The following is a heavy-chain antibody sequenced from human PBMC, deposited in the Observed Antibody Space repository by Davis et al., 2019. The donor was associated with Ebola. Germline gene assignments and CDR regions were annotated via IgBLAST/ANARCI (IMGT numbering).Heavy chain of an antibody. J-gene: IGHJ6*04. V-gene: IGHV1-69*13. D-gene: IGHD6-19*01. CDR3: AIANLWLGDHYYYGMDV. Sequence: SVKVSCKASGYTFSHYGFTWVRQAPGQGLEWMGGIIPIFGTANYAQKFQGRVTITADESTSTAYMELSSLRSEDTAVYYCAIANLWLGDHYYYGMDVWGKGTTVTVSS. CDR2: IIPIFGTA. CDR1: GYTFSHYG.